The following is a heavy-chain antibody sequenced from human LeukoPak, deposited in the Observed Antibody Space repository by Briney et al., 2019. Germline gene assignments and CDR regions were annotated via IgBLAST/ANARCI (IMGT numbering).Heavy chain of an antibody. CDR2: INPNSGGT. CDR1: GYTFTNYA. J-gene: IGHJ4*02. CDR3: ARDLRCSSTSCSQATTGKEFDY. V-gene: IGHV1-2*02. D-gene: IGHD2-2*01. Sequence: GASVKVSCKSSGYTFTNYAVNWVRQAPGQGLEWMGWINPNSGGTNYAQKFQGRVTMTRDTSISTAYMELSRLRSDDTAVYYCARDLRCSSTSCSQATTGKEFDYWGQGTLVTVSS.